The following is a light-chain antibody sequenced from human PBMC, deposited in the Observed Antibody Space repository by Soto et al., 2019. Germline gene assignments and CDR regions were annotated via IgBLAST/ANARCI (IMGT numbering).Light chain of an antibody. V-gene: IGKV3-15*01. Sequence: DMVLTQSPGTLSLSPGESPTLSCRASESVNHNLAWYQQKPGQAPRLLIYGASTRATGIPARFSGSGSGTEFTLTTSSRQSEDFAAYYCQQYNNGPTWTFGQGTKVDI. CDR3: QQYNNGPTWT. J-gene: IGKJ1*01. CDR2: GAS. CDR1: ESVNHN.